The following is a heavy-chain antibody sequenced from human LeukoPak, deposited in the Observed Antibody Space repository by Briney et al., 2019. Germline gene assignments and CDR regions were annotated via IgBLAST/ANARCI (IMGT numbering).Heavy chain of an antibody. CDR1: GGSISSYY. D-gene: IGHD4-17*01. Sequence: SETLSLTCAVSGGSISSYYWSWIRQPPGKGLEWIGYIYYSGSTNYNPSLRSRVTISIDMSKNQFLLKLTSVTAADTAVYYCASGTTVTNFAYWGQGTLVTVSS. CDR2: IYYSGST. CDR3: ASGTTVTNFAY. J-gene: IGHJ4*02. V-gene: IGHV4-59*12.